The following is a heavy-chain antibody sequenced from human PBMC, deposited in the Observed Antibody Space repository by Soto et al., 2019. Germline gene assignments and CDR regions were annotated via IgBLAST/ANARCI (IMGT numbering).Heavy chain of an antibody. Sequence: GASVKVSCKASGYTFTSYDISWVRQATGQGLEWMGWMNPNSGNTGYAQKFQGRVTMTRNTSISTAYMELSSLRSEDTAVYYCARTAYYYGSGSYAYYYGMDVWGQGTTVTVSS. CDR3: ARTAYYYGSGSYAYYYGMDV. V-gene: IGHV1-8*01. CDR2: MNPNSGNT. D-gene: IGHD3-10*01. J-gene: IGHJ6*02. CDR1: GYTFTSYD.